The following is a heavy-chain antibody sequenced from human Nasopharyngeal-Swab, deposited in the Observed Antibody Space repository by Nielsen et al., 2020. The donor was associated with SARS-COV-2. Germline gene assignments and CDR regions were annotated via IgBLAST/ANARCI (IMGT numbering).Heavy chain of an antibody. CDR2: ISGSDYST. V-gene: IGHV3-23*01. D-gene: IGHD5-12*01. Sequence: GESLKISCAASGFTFSTYAISWVRQAPGKGLEWVSVISGSDYSTHYADSVKGRFTISRDNSKNTVSLQMNSLRAEDTAIYYCAKDRDSGDDSDDYYHYYGMDDWGQGTTVTVSS. CDR3: AKDRDSGDDSDDYYHYYGMDD. CDR1: GFTFSTYA. J-gene: IGHJ6*02.